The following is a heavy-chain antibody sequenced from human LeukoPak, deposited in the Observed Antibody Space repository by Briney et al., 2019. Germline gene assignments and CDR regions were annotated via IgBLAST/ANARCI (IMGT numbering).Heavy chain of an antibody. CDR3: ASFNCGGDGYSGDFQN. CDR1: GGTFSSYA. D-gene: IGHD2-21*02. V-gene: IGHV1-69*01. Sequence: SVKVSCKASGGTFSSYAISWVRQAPGQGLEWMGGIIPIFGTANYAQKFQGRVTITADESTSTAYMELSSLRSEDTAVYYCASFNCGGDGYSGDFQNWGRGTLVTVSS. CDR2: IIPIFGTA. J-gene: IGHJ1*01.